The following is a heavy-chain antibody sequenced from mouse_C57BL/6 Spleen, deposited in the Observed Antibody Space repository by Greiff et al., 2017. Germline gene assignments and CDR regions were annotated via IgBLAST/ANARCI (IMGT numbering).Heavy chain of an antibody. Sequence: VQLQQSGPGLVQPSQSLSITCTASGFSFTSYGVHWVRQSPGKGLEWLGVIWSGGSTDYNAAFISRLSISKDNSKSQVFFKRNSLQADDTAIYYCASLQRAQAFAYWGQGTLVTVSA. J-gene: IGHJ3*01. CDR2: IWSGGST. V-gene: IGHV2-2*01. CDR1: GFSFTSYG. D-gene: IGHD3-2*02. CDR3: ASLQRAQAFAY.